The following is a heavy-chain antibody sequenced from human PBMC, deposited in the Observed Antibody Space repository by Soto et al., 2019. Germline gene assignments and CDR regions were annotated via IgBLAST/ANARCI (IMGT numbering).Heavy chain of an antibody. Sequence: GGSLRLSCAASGFTFSSYAMHWVRQAPGKGLEWVAVISYDGSNKYYADSVKGRFTISRDNSKNTLYLQMNSLRAEDTAVYYCARHGGNSFGYFDLWGRGTLVTVSS. CDR2: ISYDGSNK. J-gene: IGHJ2*01. V-gene: IGHV3-30-3*01. CDR1: GFTFSSYA. D-gene: IGHD2-21*02. CDR3: ARHGGNSFGYFDL.